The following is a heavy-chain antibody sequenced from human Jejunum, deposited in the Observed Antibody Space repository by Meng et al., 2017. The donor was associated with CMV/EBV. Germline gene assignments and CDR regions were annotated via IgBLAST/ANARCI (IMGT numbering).Heavy chain of an antibody. Sequence: CAASGFTVSENYMNWVRQAPGKGLEWVSVIYGGGITYYADSVKGRFTISRDNSKDTVLLQMNSLRAEDTAVYYCAGESGLPNGMDVWGRGTTVTVSS. CDR3: AGESGLPNGMDV. CDR1: GFTVSENY. V-gene: IGHV3-53*01. J-gene: IGHJ6*02. D-gene: IGHD4-11*01. CDR2: IYGGGIT.